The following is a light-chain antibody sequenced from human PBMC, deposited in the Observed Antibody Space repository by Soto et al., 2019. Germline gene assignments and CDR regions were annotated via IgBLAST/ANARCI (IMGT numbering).Light chain of an antibody. CDR2: DAS. J-gene: IGKJ1*01. V-gene: IGKV3-11*01. CDR1: QSVSVY. Sequence: EIVLTQSPATLSLSPGERATLSCRASQSVSVYLAWFQQKPGQPPRLLICDASKRATGIPPRFSGSGSTTDFTLTISSLEPEDFAVYYCHQRSNGPPWTFGQGTKVDIK. CDR3: HQRSNGPPWT.